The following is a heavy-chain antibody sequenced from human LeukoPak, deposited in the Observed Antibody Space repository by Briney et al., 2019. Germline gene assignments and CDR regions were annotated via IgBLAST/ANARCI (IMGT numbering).Heavy chain of an antibody. CDR1: GFTFSSYA. V-gene: IGHV3-23*01. Sequence: PGESLRLSCVASGFTFSSYAMSWVRQAPGKGLEWVAAISDSGGITYYVDSVRGRFTISRDNSENTLYLQMNSLRAEDTAIYSCARDIRGSGNYGWFDPWGQGTLVTVSS. J-gene: IGHJ5*02. CDR2: ISDSGGIT. CDR3: ARDIRGSGNYGWFDP. D-gene: IGHD3-10*01.